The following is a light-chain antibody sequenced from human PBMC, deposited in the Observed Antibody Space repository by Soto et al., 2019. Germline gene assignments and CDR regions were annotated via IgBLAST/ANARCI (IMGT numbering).Light chain of an antibody. Sequence: QPVLTQSPSASASLGASVKLTCTLSSGHSSYTIAWHQQQPEKGPRYLKKLNTDGSHSRGDGIPDRFSGSRSGAERYLTISSLQSEDEADYYCQTWGAGIVVFGGGTKLTVL. CDR2: LNTDGSH. CDR1: SGHSSYT. CDR3: QTWGAGIVV. J-gene: IGLJ2*01. V-gene: IGLV4-69*01.